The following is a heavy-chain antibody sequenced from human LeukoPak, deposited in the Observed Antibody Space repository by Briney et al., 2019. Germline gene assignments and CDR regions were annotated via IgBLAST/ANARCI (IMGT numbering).Heavy chain of an antibody. Sequence: SETLSLTCTVSGGSISSYYWSWIRQPPGKGLEWLGYIYYSGSTNYNPSLKSRVTISVDTSKNQFFLKLSSVTAADTAVYYCARVSPRDYGSGSYYRLFDYWGQGTLVTVSS. D-gene: IGHD3-10*01. CDR1: GGSISSYY. CDR3: ARVSPRDYGSGSYYRLFDY. V-gene: IGHV4-59*08. J-gene: IGHJ4*02. CDR2: IYYSGST.